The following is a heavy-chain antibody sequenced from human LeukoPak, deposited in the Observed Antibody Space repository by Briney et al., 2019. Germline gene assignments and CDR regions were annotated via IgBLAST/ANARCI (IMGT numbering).Heavy chain of an antibody. J-gene: IGHJ4*02. CDR2: FDPEDGET. CDR3: ATGDYYDSSGYPRQNFDY. D-gene: IGHD3-22*01. CDR1: GYTLTELS. V-gene: IGHV1-24*01. Sequence: ASVKVSCKVSGYTLTELSMHWVRQAPGKGLGWMGGFDPEDGETIYAQKFQGRVTMTEDTSTDTAYMELSSLRSEDTAVYYCATGDYYDSSGYPRQNFDYWGQGTLVTVSS.